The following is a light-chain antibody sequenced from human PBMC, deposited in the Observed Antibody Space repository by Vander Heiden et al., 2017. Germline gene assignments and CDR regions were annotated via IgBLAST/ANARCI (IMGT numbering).Light chain of an antibody. CDR3: QSYDSSLSGSKV. CDR1: SSNIGAGYD. Sequence: QSVLTQPPSVSGAPGQRVTISCTGSSSNIGAGYDVHWYQQLPGTAHKLLIFGNSNRPSGVPDRFSGSKSGTSDSLAITGLQAEDEADYYGQSYDSSLSGSKVFGGGTKLTVL. V-gene: IGLV1-40*01. J-gene: IGLJ2*01. CDR2: GNS.